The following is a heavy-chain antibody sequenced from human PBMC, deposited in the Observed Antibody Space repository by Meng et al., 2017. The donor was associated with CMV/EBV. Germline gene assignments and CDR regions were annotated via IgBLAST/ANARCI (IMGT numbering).Heavy chain of an antibody. CDR1: GGTFSSYA. CDR3: AKNFLMQGSGWYDSHGRDYYYGMDV. D-gene: IGHD6-19*01. V-gene: IGHV1-69*05. J-gene: IGHJ6*02. Sequence: SVKVSCKASGGTFSSYAISWVRQAPEQGLEWMGGIIPIFGTANYAQKFQGRVTITTDESTSTAYMELSSLRSEDTAVYYCAKNFLMQGSGWYDSHGRDYYYGMDVWGQGTTVTVSS. CDR2: IIPIFGTA.